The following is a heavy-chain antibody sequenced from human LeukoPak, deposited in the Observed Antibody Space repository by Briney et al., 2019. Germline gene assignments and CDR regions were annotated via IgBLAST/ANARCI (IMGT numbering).Heavy chain of an antibody. CDR1: GGSFSGYY. V-gene: IGHV4-34*01. CDR3: ARGHYYGSGSYYLTWFDP. J-gene: IGHJ5*02. D-gene: IGHD3-10*01. CDR2: INHSGST. Sequence: PSETLSLTCAVYGGSFSGYYWSWIRQPPGKGLEWIGEINHSGSTNYNPSLKSRVTISVDTSKNQFSLKLSSVTAADTAAYYCARGHYYGSGSYYLTWFDPWGQGTLVTVSS.